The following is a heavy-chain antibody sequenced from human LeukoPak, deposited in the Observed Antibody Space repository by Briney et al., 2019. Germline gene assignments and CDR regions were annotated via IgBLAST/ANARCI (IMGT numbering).Heavy chain of an antibody. Sequence: GGSLRLSCAASGFTFSSYSMNWARQTPEKGLEWVSAISGSGGSTYYADSVKGRFTISRDNSNNTLYLQMNSLRAEDTAVYYCAKEGRVGYSSSSWAFDIWGQGTMVTVSS. CDR2: ISGSGGST. V-gene: IGHV3-23*01. D-gene: IGHD6-6*01. J-gene: IGHJ3*02. CDR3: AKEGRVGYSSSSWAFDI. CDR1: GFTFSSYS.